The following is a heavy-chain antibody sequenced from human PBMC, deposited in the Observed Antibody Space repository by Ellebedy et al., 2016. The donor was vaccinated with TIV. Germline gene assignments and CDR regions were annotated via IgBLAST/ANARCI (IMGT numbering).Heavy chain of an antibody. D-gene: IGHD6-13*01. CDR2: SYYNGST. CDR1: GVFITSYF. V-gene: IGHV4-59*08. CDR3: ARTFFDLSSWYNNDFYYGMDL. J-gene: IGHJ6*02. Sequence: GSLRLSCSVSGVFITSYFWGWIRQPPGRGLEWIGYSYYNGSTSYNPSLKSRVSISVDTSKNQFSLRLRSVTAADTAVYYCARTFFDLSSWYNNDFYYGMDLWGQGTTVTVSS.